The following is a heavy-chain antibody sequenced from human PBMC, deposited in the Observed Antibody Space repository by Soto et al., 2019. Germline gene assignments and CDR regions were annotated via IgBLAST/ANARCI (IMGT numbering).Heavy chain of an antibody. V-gene: IGHV1-69*01. D-gene: IGHD3-22*01. Sequence: QVQLVQSGAEVKKPGSSVKVSCKASGGTFSSYAISWVRQAPGQGLEWMGGIIPIFGTANYAQKFQGRVTITADESTSTAYMELSSLRSEYTAVYYCAFAGPSYDSSGAYYYYGMDVWGQGTTVTVSS. CDR3: AFAGPSYDSSGAYYYYGMDV. CDR1: GGTFSSYA. J-gene: IGHJ6*02. CDR2: IIPIFGTA.